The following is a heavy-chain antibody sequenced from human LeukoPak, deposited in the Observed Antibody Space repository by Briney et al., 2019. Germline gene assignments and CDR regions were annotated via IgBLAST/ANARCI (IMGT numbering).Heavy chain of an antibody. D-gene: IGHD2-15*01. V-gene: IGHV4-59*08. CDR1: GGSVSRYF. CDR2: VYYMGST. Sequence: SETLSLTCTVSGGSVSRYFLSWIRQPPGKGLEWIGYVYYMGSTNYNPSLKSQVTISGDTSKTQYSLRLSSVTAADTAVYYCARHLGPGWHAMDVWGQGTTVTVSS. CDR3: ARHLGPGWHAMDV. J-gene: IGHJ6*02.